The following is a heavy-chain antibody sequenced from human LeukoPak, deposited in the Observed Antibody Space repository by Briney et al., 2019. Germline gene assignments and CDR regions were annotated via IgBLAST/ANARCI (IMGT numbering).Heavy chain of an antibody. CDR1: GGSISSGSYY. D-gene: IGHD4-11*01. Sequence: SETLSLTCTVSGGSISSGSYYWSWIRQPAGKGLEWIGRIYTSGSTNYNPSLKSRVTLSVDTSKNQFSLKLSSVTAADTAVYYCARGDYSNFNWFDPWGQGTLVTVSS. CDR3: ARGDYSNFNWFDP. J-gene: IGHJ5*02. V-gene: IGHV4-61*02. CDR2: IYTSGST.